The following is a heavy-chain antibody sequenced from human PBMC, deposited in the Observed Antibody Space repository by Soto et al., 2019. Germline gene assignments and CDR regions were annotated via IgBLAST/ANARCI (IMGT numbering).Heavy chain of an antibody. CDR1: GGSISSSSYY. CDR3: ASLSNVLRFLEQPDYFDY. V-gene: IGHV4-39*01. J-gene: IGHJ4*02. CDR2: IYYSGST. D-gene: IGHD3-3*01. Sequence: SETLSLTCTVSGGSISSSSYYWGWIRQPPGKGLEWIGSIYYSGSTYYNPSLKSRVTISVDTSKNQFSLKLSSVTAADTAVYYCASLSNVLRFLEQPDYFDYWGQGTLVTVSS.